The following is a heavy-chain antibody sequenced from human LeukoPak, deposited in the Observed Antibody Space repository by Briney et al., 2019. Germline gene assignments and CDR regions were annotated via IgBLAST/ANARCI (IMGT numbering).Heavy chain of an antibody. CDR2: IFCSGGN. CDR1: GTSISTNY. V-gene: IGHV4-59*08. CDR3: ARHVDY. Sequence: SETLSLTCSVSGTSISTNYWSCIRQPPRKGLEWLGCIFCSGGNNYKPSLKSRITISVDTSKNQLSLRLSSVTAADTAVYYCARHVDYWGQGTLVTVSS. J-gene: IGHJ4*02.